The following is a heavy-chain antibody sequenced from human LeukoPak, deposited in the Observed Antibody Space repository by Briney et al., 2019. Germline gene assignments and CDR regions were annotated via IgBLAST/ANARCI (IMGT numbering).Heavy chain of an antibody. D-gene: IGHD3-22*01. J-gene: IGHJ4*02. CDR3: AKESTMIVVVINFDY. CDR2: ISGSGYST. Sequence: GGSLRLSCAASGFTFSSYAMSWVRQAPGKGLEWVSAISGSGYSTYYADSVKGRFTISRDNSKNTLYLQMNSLRAEDTAVYYCAKESTMIVVVINFDYWGQGTLVTVSS. CDR1: GFTFSSYA. V-gene: IGHV3-23*01.